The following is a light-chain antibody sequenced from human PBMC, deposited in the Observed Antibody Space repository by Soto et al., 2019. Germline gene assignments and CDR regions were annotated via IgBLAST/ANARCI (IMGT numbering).Light chain of an antibody. Sequence: DIVMTQSPDSLAVSLGERATINCKSSQSLLYTSNNKNYLSWYQKKPGQPPKMLIYWASTRESGVPDRFTGSGSGSNFTLTIASLQAEDVAVYYCQQYYTFPHTFGQGSKVEIK. CDR3: QQYYTFPHT. CDR2: WAS. J-gene: IGKJ1*01. CDR1: QSLLYTSNNKNY. V-gene: IGKV4-1*01.